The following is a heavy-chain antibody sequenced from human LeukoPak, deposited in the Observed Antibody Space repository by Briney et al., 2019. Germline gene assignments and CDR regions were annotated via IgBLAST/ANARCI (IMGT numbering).Heavy chain of an antibody. J-gene: IGHJ4*02. CDR3: ARETHDSSSWTAFDF. D-gene: IGHD6-13*01. CDR2: IKQDGSGK. Sequence: GGSLRLSCAASGFTFSTYWMNWVRQTPGKGLQWVANIKQDGSGKYYVDSVKGRFTISRDNAKNSLYLQMNSLRAEDTAVYYCARETHDSSSWTAFDFWGQGTLVTVSS. CDR1: GFTFSTYW. V-gene: IGHV3-7*01.